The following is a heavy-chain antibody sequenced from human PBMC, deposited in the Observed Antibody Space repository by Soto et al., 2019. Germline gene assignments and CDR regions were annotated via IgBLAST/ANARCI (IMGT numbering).Heavy chain of an antibody. CDR2: IIPMFGTA. CDR1: GGTFSTYA. Sequence: QVQLVQSGAEVKKPESSVKVSCKAPGGTFSTYAISWVRQAPGQGLEWMGGIIPMFGTANYAQRFQDRVTITADESTKTVYMELSSLRSEDTAVYCCASGIQLWLRRINNGYSGWGQGTLVTVSS. D-gene: IGHD5-12*01. V-gene: IGHV1-69*12. CDR3: ASGIQLWLRRINNGYSG. J-gene: IGHJ4*02.